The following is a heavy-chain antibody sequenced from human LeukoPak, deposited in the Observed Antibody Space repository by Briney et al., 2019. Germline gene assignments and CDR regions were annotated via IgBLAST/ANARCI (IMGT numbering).Heavy chain of an antibody. CDR1: GYTFTSYG. J-gene: IGHJ4*02. D-gene: IGHD3-10*01. CDR2: ISAYNGNT. Sequence: ASVKVSCKASGYTFTSYGISWVRQAPGQGLEWMGWISAYNGNTNYAQKLQGRVTMTTDTSTSTAYMELRSLRSEDTAVYYCARASMVREPRYYFDYWGQGTLVTVSS. V-gene: IGHV1-18*01. CDR3: ARASMVREPRYYFDY.